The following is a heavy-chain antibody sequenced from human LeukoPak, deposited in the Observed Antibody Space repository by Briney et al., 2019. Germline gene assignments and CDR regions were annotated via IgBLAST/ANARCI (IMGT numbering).Heavy chain of an antibody. CDR2: IGGSNGIT. CDR3: ARNENSGWGYFDY. Sequence: GGSLRLSCAASRFTFNSYAMSWVRQAPGKGLEWVSVIGGSNGITFYVGSVKGRFTISRDNSKDTLYLQMNSLRAEDTAVYYCARNENSGWGYFDYWGQGTLVAVSS. D-gene: IGHD5-12*01. V-gene: IGHV3-23*01. J-gene: IGHJ4*02. CDR1: RFTFNSYA.